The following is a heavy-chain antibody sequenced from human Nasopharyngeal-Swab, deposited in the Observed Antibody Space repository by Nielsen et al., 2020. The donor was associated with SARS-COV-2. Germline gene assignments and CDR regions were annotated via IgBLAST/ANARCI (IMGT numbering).Heavy chain of an antibody. CDR3: ARDSSSGLRYFDWLSPGYNWFDP. D-gene: IGHD3-9*01. V-gene: IGHV1-3*01. CDR1: GYTFTTYA. Sequence: VSVKVSCKASGYTFTTYAIHWVRQAPGQRLEWMGWLNAGNGNTKYSQKLQGRVTITRDTSASTAYMELSSLRSEDTAVYYCARDSSSGLRYFDWLSPGYNWFDPWGQGTLVTVSS. J-gene: IGHJ5*02. CDR2: LNAGNGNT.